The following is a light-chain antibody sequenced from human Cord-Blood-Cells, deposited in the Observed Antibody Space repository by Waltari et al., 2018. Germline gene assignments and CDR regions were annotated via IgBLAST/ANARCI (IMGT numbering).Light chain of an antibody. CDR2: GAS. Sequence: ELVMTQSPATLSVSPGERAPLACRASQSVNSNLAWYQPNPVQGPRLLIYGASTRATGIPARFSGSGSGTEFTLTISSLQSEDFAVYYCQQYNNWPYTFGQGTKLEIK. CDR3: QQYNNWPYT. J-gene: IGKJ2*01. V-gene: IGKV3-15*01. CDR1: QSVNSN.